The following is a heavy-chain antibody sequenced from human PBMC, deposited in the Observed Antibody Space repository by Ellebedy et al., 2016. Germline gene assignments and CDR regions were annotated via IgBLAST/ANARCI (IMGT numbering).Heavy chain of an antibody. CDR1: GFTFGDYA. Sequence: GESLKISXTASGFTFGDYAMSWFRQAPGKGLEWVGFIRSKAYGGTTEYAASVKGRLIISRDDSKSIASLQMNSLKTEDTAVYYCTRNSGGNSLRPDYWGQGTLVSVSS. D-gene: IGHD4-23*01. CDR3: TRNSGGNSLRPDY. CDR2: IRSKAYGGTT. J-gene: IGHJ4*02. V-gene: IGHV3-49*03.